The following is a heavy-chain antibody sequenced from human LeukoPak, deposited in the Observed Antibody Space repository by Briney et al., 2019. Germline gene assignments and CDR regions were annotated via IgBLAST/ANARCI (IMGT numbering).Heavy chain of an antibody. CDR3: AKHYYDSSGIDY. Sequence: GGSLRLSCAASGFTFSDYYMSWVRQAPGKGLEWVSSISSSSSYIYYADSVKGRFTISRDNAKNSLYLQMNSLRAEDTAVYYCAKHYYDSSGIDYWGQGTLVTVSS. D-gene: IGHD3-22*01. CDR2: ISSSSSYI. V-gene: IGHV3-21*01. CDR1: GFTFSDYY. J-gene: IGHJ4*02.